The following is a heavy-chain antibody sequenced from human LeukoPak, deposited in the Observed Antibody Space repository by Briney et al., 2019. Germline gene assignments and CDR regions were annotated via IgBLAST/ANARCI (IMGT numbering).Heavy chain of an antibody. D-gene: IGHD7-27*01. CDR2: ITTSDGNT. J-gene: IGHJ4*02. Sequence: GGSLRLSCAASGFTFSSYTMSWVRQAPGKGLEWVSTITTSDGNTYYADSVKGRFTVSRDNSKNTLYLRMNSLRAEDTAVYSCAKDGGLWVSAHWGDSWGRGTLVTVSS. V-gene: IGHV3-23*01. CDR1: GFTFSSYT. CDR3: AKDGGLWVSAHWGDS.